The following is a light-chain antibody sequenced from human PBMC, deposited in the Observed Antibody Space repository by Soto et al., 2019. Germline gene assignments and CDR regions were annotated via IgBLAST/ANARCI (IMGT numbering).Light chain of an antibody. CDR1: QSVSSN. J-gene: IGKJ1*01. Sequence: EILMTQSRATLSVSPGERATVSCRASQSVSSNLAWYQQKPGQAPRLLIYGASTRATGIPARFSGSGSGTEFTLTISSLQSEDFAVYHCQQYSNWPSWTFGQGTKVDIK. V-gene: IGKV3-15*01. CDR2: GAS. CDR3: QQYSNWPSWT.